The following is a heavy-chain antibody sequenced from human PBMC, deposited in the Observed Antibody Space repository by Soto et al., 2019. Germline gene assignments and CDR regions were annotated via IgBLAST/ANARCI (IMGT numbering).Heavy chain of an antibody. D-gene: IGHD3-3*01. V-gene: IGHV3-48*01. CDR1: GFTFSSYS. Sequence: EVQLVESGGGLVQPGGSLRLSCAASGFTFSSYSMNWVRQAPGKGLEWVSYISSSSSTIYYADSVKGRFTISRDNAKNSLYLQMNSLRAEDTAVYYCARGLRFLEWSTMASWGQGTLVTVSS. CDR3: ARGLRFLEWSTMAS. J-gene: IGHJ5*02. CDR2: ISSSSSTI.